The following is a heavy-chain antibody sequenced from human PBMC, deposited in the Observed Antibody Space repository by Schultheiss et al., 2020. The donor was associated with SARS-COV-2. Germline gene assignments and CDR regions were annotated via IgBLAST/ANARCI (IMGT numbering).Heavy chain of an antibody. CDR2: IRSKAYGGTT. J-gene: IGHJ6*02. Sequence: GGSLRLSCAASGFTVSSYGMHWVRQAPGKGLEWVGFIRSKAYGGTTEYAASVKGRFTISRDDSKSIAYLQMNSLKTEDTAVYYCTREYSYGFRVDYGMDVWGQGTTVTVSS. CDR3: TREYSYGFRVDYGMDV. V-gene: IGHV3-49*04. CDR1: GFTVSSYG. D-gene: IGHD5-18*01.